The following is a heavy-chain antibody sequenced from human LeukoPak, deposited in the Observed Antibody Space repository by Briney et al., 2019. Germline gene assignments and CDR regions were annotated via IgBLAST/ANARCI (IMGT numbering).Heavy chain of an antibody. D-gene: IGHD6-13*01. J-gene: IGHJ3*02. Sequence: ASETLSLTCTVSGGSISSSSYYWGWIRQPPGKGLEWIGSIYYSGSTYYNPSLKSRVTISVDTSKNQFSLKLSSVTAADTAVYYCARDSSIAAALADDAFDIWGQGTMVTVSS. V-gene: IGHV4-39*07. CDR2: IYYSGST. CDR1: GGSISSSSYY. CDR3: ARDSSIAAALADDAFDI.